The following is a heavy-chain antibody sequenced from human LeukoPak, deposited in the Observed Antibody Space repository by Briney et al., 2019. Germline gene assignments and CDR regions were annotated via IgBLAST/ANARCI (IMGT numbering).Heavy chain of an antibody. CDR2: LNPNTGHA. J-gene: IGHJ4*02. Sequence: ASVKVSCKVVAYDFTGFYIHWVRQAPGQGPEWMGRLNPNTGHAVYAFKFQGRVTITRDTSSNTAYMEVTRLTSDDTALYYCAKDRDGADRIVLWGQGTLVTVSS. V-gene: IGHV1-2*06. CDR3: AKDRDGADRIVL. CDR1: AYDFTGFY. D-gene: IGHD5-24*01.